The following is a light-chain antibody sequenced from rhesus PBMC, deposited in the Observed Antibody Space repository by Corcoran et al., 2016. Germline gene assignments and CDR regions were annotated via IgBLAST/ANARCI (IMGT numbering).Light chain of an antibody. V-gene: IGKV1-94*01. J-gene: IGKJ4*01. CDR1: QGINRE. CDR3: LQIYTTPFT. Sequence: DIQMTQSPSSLSASVGDRVTVSCRASQGINRELSWYQQKPGKAPTLLLYDASSLQTGVSSRFTGSGSGTDYTLTISSLQPEDVATYYCLQIYTTPFTFGGGTKVEI. CDR2: DAS.